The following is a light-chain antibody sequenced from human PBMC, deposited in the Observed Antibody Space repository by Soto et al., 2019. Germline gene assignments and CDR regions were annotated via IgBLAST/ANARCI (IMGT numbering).Light chain of an antibody. Sequence: EMVMTQSPATLSVSPGERATLSCRASQSVGSNLAWYQQKPGQAPRVLVFGASTRATGVPARFSGSGSGTDFTLTINGLQSEDFAVYYCQQYNNWSFGQGTRLEI. CDR1: QSVGSN. J-gene: IGKJ5*01. CDR2: GAS. CDR3: QQYNNWS. V-gene: IGKV3-15*01.